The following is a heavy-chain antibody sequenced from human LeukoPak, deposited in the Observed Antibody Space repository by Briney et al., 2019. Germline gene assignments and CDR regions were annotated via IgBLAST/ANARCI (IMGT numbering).Heavy chain of an antibody. V-gene: IGHV3-48*03. CDR3: ARVGHSDAFDI. J-gene: IGHJ3*02. CDR2: ISSSGSTI. D-gene: IGHD4-23*01. CDR1: GFPFSSYE. Sequence: GGSLRLSFAASGFPFSSYEMNWVRPAPGKGLEGVSYISSSGSTIYYADSVKGRFTISRDNAKNSLYLQMNSLRAEDTAVYYRARVGHSDAFDIWGQGTMVTVSS.